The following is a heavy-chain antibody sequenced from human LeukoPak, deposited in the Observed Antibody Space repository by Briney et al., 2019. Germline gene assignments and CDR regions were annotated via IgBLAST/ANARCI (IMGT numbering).Heavy chain of an antibody. J-gene: IGHJ4*02. CDR1: GGSISSSNW. Sequence: SETLSLTCAVSGGSISSSNWWGWVRQPPGKGLEWIGEIYHSGSTNYNPSLKSRVTISVDKSKNQFSLKLSSVTAADTAVYYCARSVYYGSVNGFDYWGQGTLVTVSS. CDR3: ARSVYYGSVNGFDY. V-gene: IGHV4-4*02. D-gene: IGHD3-10*01. CDR2: IYHSGST.